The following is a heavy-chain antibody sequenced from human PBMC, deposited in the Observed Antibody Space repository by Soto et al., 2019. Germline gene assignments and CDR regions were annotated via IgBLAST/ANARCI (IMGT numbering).Heavy chain of an antibody. V-gene: IGHV4-34*01. CDR2: INHSGST. CDR1: GGSFSGYY. D-gene: IGHD3-16*02. J-gene: IGHJ5*02. CDR3: ARCVGYVYVWGSYRPYNWFDP. Sequence: SETLSLSCAVYGGSFSGYYWSWIRQPPGKGLEWIGEINHSGSTNYNPSLKGRVTISVDTSKNQFSLKLSSVTAADTAVYYCARCVGYVYVWGSYRPYNWFDPWGQGTLVTVSS.